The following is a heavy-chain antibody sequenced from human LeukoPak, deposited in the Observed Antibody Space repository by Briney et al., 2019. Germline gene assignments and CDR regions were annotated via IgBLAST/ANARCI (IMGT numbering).Heavy chain of an antibody. D-gene: IGHD1-26*01. CDR2: IYYSEST. CDR3: ARHPSTGSYYSGYYYYMDV. V-gene: IGHV4-39*01. J-gene: IGHJ6*03. CDR1: GGSISSSSYY. Sequence: SETLSLTCTASGGSISSSSYYWGWIRQPPGKGLEWIGNIYYSESTYYNPSLKSRVTISVDTSKNQFSLRLRSVTAADTAMYYCARHPSTGSYYSGYYYYMDVWGKGTTVTVSS.